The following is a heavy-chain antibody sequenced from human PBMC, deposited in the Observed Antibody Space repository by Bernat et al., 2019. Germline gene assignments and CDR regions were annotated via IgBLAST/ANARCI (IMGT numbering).Heavy chain of an antibody. Sequence: VQLVESGGGLVQPGGSLRLSCAASGFTFSSYGMHWVRQAPGKGLEWVAVIWYDGSNKYYADSVKGRFTISRDNSKNTLYLQMNSLRAEDTAFYYCARDDGITGLDYWGQGTLVTVSS. V-gene: IGHV3-33*08. CDR2: IWYDGSNK. CDR3: ARDDGITGLDY. J-gene: IGHJ4*02. D-gene: IGHD1-20*01. CDR1: GFTFSSYG.